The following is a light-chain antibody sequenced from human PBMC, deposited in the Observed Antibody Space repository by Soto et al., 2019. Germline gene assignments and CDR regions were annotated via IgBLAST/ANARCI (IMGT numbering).Light chain of an antibody. J-gene: IGKJ4*01. V-gene: IGKV3-15*01. CDR3: QKNNNWHQLT. Sequence: EIVMTQSPATLSVSPGERATLSCRASQSVSSNLAWYQQKPGQAPRLLIYGASTRATGIPARFSGSGSGTEFKLAIANRQYEDFAVNDSQKNNNWHQLTFGGGTKVEIK. CDR2: GAS. CDR1: QSVSSN.